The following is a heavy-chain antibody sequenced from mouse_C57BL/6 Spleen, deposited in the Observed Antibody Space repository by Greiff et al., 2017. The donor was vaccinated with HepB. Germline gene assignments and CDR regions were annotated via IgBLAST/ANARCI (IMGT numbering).Heavy chain of an antibody. CDR2: LYPGDGDT. CDR1: GYAFSSYW. CDR3: ARRKDYYGSFAMDY. J-gene: IGHJ4*01. D-gene: IGHD1-1*01. V-gene: IGHV1-80*01. Sequence: QVQLKQSGAELVKPGASVKISCKASGYAFSSYWMNWVKQRPGKGLEWIGQLYPGDGDTNYNGKFKGKATLTADKSSSTAYMQLSSLTSEDSAVYFCARRKDYYGSFAMDYWGQGTSVTVSS.